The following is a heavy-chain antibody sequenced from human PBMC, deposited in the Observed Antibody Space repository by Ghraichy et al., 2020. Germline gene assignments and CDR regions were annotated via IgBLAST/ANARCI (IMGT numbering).Heavy chain of an antibody. CDR2: ISSSSSSI. D-gene: IGHD3-10*01. CDR3: ARGFAHGSGSWGNWFDP. Sequence: GGSLRLSCAASGFTFSIYSMNWVRQAPGKGLEWISYISSSSSSIYYADSVKGRFTVSRDNAKNSVFLQMNSLRAEDRAVYYCARGFAHGSGSWGNWFDPWGQGTLVTVSS. J-gene: IGHJ5*02. CDR1: GFTFSIYS. V-gene: IGHV3-48*01.